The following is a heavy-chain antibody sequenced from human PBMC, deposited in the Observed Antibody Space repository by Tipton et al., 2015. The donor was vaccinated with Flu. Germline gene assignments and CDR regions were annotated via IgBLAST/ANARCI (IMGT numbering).Heavy chain of an antibody. CDR3: AKVIPEKVSGLDY. D-gene: IGHD5/OR15-5a*01. Sequence: QLVQSGGGVVQPGRSLRLSCVASGFTFSTYAMTWVRQSPGKGLEWVSSVSGGGGSTYYADSVKGRFTISRDNSKNTLYLQMHSLRAEDTAIYYCAKVIPEKVSGLDYWGQGTLVTVSS. CDR2: VSGGGGST. J-gene: IGHJ4*02. V-gene: IGHV3-23*04. CDR1: GFTFSTYA.